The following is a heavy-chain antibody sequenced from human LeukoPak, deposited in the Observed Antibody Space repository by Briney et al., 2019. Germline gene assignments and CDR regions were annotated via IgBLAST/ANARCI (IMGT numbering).Heavy chain of an antibody. CDR2: IYYSGST. J-gene: IGHJ5*02. CDR3: ARAITIVRGVIKEAWFDP. CDR1: GGSISSGGYY. V-gene: IGHV4-31*03. D-gene: IGHD3-10*01. Sequence: PSQTLSLTCTVSGGSISSGGYYWSWIRQHPGKGLEWIGYIYYSGSTYYNPSLKSRVTISVDTSKNQFSLKLSSVTAADTAVYYCARAITIVRGVIKEAWFDPWGQGTLVTVSS.